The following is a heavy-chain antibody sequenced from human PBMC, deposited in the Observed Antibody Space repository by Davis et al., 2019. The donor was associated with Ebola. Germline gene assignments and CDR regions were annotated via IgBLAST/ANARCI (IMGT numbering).Heavy chain of an antibody. V-gene: IGHV4-31*03. CDR3: ARSRGYDFWSGSYYYGMDV. J-gene: IGHJ6*02. CDR2: IYYSGST. D-gene: IGHD3-3*01. CDR1: GGSISSGGYY. Sequence: MPSETLSLTCTVSGGSISSGGYYWSWIRQHPGKGLEWIGYIYYSGSTYYNPSLKSRVTISVDTSKNQFSLKLSSVTAADTAVYYCARSRGYDFWSGSYYYGMDVWGQGTTVTVSS.